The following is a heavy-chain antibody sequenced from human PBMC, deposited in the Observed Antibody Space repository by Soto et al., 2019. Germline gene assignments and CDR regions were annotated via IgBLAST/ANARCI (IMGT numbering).Heavy chain of an antibody. D-gene: IGHD3-3*02. J-gene: IGHJ6*02. CDR2: IYHSGST. Sequence: PSETLSLTCAVSGGSISSSNWWSWVRQPPGKGLEWIGEIYHSGSTNYNPSLKSRVTISVDKSKNQFSLKLSSVTAADTAVYYCARFSIMYYYYYGMDVWGQGTTVTVSS. CDR3: ARFSIMYYYYYGMDV. V-gene: IGHV4-4*02. CDR1: GGSISSSNW.